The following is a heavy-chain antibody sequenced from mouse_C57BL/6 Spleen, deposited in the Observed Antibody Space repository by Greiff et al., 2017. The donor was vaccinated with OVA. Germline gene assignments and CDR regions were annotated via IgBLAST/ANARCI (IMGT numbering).Heavy chain of an antibody. J-gene: IGHJ4*01. V-gene: IGHV5-16*01. CDR1: GFTFSDYY. D-gene: IGHD1-1*01. CDR2: INYDGSST. Sequence: EVKLVESEGGLVQPGSSMKLSCTASGFTFSDYYMAWVRQVPEKGLEWVANINYDGSSTYYLDSLKSRFIISRDNAKNILYLQMSSLKSEDTATYYCAREAHYYGKAMDYWGQGTSVTVSS. CDR3: AREAHYYGKAMDY.